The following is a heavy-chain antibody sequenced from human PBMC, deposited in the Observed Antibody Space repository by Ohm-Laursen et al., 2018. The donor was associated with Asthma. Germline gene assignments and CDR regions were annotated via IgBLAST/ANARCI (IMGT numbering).Heavy chain of an antibody. V-gene: IGHV4-34*01. CDR3: ARGSGRYYYGSGSYLAY. J-gene: IGHJ4*02. D-gene: IGHD3-10*01. CDR2: INHSGST. CDR1: GGSFSGYY. Sequence: TLSLTCSVYGGSFSGYYWSWIRQPPGKGLEWIGEINHSGSTNYNPSLKSRVTISVDTSKNQFSLKLSSVTAADTAVYYCARGSGRYYYGSGSYLAYWGQGTLVTVSS.